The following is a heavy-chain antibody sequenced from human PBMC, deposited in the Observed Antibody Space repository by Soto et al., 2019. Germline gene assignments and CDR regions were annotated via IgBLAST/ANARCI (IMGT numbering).Heavy chain of an antibody. CDR3: ARQIPPGVGGVISDY. CDR2: MYYSGST. D-gene: IGHD3-10*01. V-gene: IGHV4-39*01. Sequence: PSETLSLTCTVPVGSISSSNYFWAWIRQPPGKGLEWIGSMYYSGSTYYNPSLKSRVTISVDTSKNQFSLKLSSVTAADTAVYYCARQIPPGVGGVISDYWGQGTLVTVSS. J-gene: IGHJ4*02. CDR1: VGSISSSNYF.